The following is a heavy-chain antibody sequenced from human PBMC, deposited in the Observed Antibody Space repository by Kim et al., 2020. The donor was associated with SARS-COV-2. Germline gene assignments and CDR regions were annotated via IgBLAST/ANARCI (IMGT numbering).Heavy chain of an antibody. CDR2: IIPNTGTP. V-gene: IGHV1-69*13. D-gene: IGHD2-21*02. J-gene: IGHJ6*02. CDR3: ARVACSSGCYFYGMDV. Sequence: SVKVSCKASGGTFSSYAISWVRQAPGQGLEWMGGIIPNTGTPTYAQKFQGRVTITADESTSTAYMELSSLRSEDTAVYYCARVACSSGCYFYGMDVWGQRTTGTVSS. CDR1: GGTFSSYA.